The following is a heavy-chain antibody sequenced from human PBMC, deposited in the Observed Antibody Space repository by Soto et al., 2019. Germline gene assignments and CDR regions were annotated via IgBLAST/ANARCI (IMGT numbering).Heavy chain of an antibody. J-gene: IGHJ4*02. Sequence: QVQLVQSGAEVKKPGASVKVSCKASGYTFTSYGISWVRQAPGQGLEWMGWISAYNGNTNYSQKLQGRVTMTTDTTRGTAYMAPRSLRTDRTAVDYCARGTTVETGKYWGQGTQGTVSS. CDR3: ARGTTVETGKY. D-gene: IGHD4-17*01. CDR2: ISAYNGNT. CDR1: GYTFTSYG. V-gene: IGHV1-18*01.